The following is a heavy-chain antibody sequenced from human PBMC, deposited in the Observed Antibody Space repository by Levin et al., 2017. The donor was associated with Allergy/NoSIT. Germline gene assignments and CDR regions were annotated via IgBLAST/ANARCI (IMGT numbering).Heavy chain of an antibody. CDR3: ARSIVGATTHYCGMDV. D-gene: IGHD1-26*01. CDR2: IIPIFGTA. V-gene: IGHV1-69*06. CDR1: GGTFSSYA. J-gene: IGHJ6*02. Sequence: KISCKASGGTFSSYAISWVRQAPGQGLEWMGGIIPIFGTANYAQKFQGRVTITADKSTSTAYMELSSLRSEDTAVYYCARSIVGATTHYCGMDVWGQGTTVTVSS.